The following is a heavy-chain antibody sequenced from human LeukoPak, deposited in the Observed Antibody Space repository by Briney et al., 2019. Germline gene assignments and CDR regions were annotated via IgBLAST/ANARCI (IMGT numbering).Heavy chain of an antibody. CDR1: GFTFSSYW. CDR2: INSDGSST. V-gene: IGHV3-74*01. J-gene: IGHJ4*02. Sequence: GGSLRLSCAASGFTFSSYWMHWVRQAPGKGLVWVSRINSDGSSTSYADSVKGRFTISRDNAKNTLYLQMNSLRAEDTAVYYCAGGNSIPGARSSDYWGQGTLVTVSS. D-gene: IGHD4-23*01. CDR3: AGGNSIPGARSSDY.